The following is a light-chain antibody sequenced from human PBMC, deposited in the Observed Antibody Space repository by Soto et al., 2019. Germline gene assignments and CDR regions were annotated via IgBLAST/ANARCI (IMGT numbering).Light chain of an antibody. CDR1: STDVGSYNL. V-gene: IGLV2-23*02. Sequence: QSALTQPASVSGSPGQSITFSCTGTSTDVGSYNLVSWYQQHPGQAPKLMIYEVSQRPSGVSHRFSGSKSGKTASLTISGLQADDEADYYCCSYAGTRTVVFGTGTKLTVL. J-gene: IGLJ1*01. CDR2: EVS. CDR3: CSYAGTRTVV.